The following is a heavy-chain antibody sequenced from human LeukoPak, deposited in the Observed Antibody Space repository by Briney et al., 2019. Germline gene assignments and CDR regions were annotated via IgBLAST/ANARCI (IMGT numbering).Heavy chain of an antibody. J-gene: IGHJ4*02. Sequence: PGGSLRLSCAASGFTFSSYAMSWVRQAPGKGLEWVSAISGSGGSTYYADSVKGRFTISRDNSKNTQYLQMNSLRAEDTAVYYCAKGTTYYYDSSGEWGQGTLVTVSS. CDR2: ISGSGGST. V-gene: IGHV3-23*01. CDR3: AKGTTYYYDSSGE. D-gene: IGHD3-22*01. CDR1: GFTFSSYA.